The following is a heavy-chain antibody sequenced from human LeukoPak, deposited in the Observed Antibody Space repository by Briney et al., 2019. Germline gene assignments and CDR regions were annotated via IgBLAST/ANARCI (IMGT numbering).Heavy chain of an antibody. V-gene: IGHV3-74*03. Sequence: PGGSLRLSCEPSGFPFSSYWMLWVRQAPGKGLVWVSRISGDGTIKTYADFVRGRFTISRDNTKNILYLQMNSLKVEDTAIYFCSRSQLDYWGRGVLVTVPS. CDR2: ISGDGTIK. J-gene: IGHJ4*02. CDR1: GFPFSSYW. CDR3: SRSQLDY.